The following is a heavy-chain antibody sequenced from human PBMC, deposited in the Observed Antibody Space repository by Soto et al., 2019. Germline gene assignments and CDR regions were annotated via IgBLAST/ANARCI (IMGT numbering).Heavy chain of an antibody. Sequence: GGSLRLSCAASGFTFTTYAIHWVRQAPGKGLEWVAVISNDGRGKYYADSVKGRFTISRDNSKNTLYLQMNSLRSDDTVVYYCARDQCFGGGRSCYYFDFWGQGTLVTVSS. D-gene: IGHD2-15*01. V-gene: IGHV3-30*04. J-gene: IGHJ4*02. CDR1: GFTFTTYA. CDR2: ISNDGRGK. CDR3: ARDQCFGGGRSCYYFDF.